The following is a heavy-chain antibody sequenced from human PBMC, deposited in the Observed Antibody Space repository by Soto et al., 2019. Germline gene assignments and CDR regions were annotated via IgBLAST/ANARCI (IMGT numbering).Heavy chain of an antibody. Sequence: QVQLVESGGGVVQPGTSLRLSCAASGFTFSSYGIYWFRQAPGKGLEWVAVISHNGVNKQYADSVKGRFTISRDNSKSTLYLQMSSLRPDDTAFYYCAKTGAVAAMGYHFDCWGQGTLVTVSS. D-gene: IGHD6-19*01. CDR2: ISHNGVNK. CDR3: AKTGAVAAMGYHFDC. J-gene: IGHJ4*02. CDR1: GFTFSSYG. V-gene: IGHV3-30*18.